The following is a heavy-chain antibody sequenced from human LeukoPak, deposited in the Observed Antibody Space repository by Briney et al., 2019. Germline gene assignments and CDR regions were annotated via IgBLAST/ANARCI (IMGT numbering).Heavy chain of an antibody. J-gene: IGHJ6*04. CDR3: ARDLDTTVTMKGMDV. CDR1: GGSISSYY. CDR2: IYDSGST. D-gene: IGHD4-17*01. Sequence: SETLSLTCTVSGGSISSYYWSWIRQPPGKGLEWIGFIYDSGSTNYNPSLKSRVTISIDTSKNQFSLRLTSVTAADTAVYYCARDLDTTVTMKGMDVWGKGTTVTVSS. V-gene: IGHV4-59*12.